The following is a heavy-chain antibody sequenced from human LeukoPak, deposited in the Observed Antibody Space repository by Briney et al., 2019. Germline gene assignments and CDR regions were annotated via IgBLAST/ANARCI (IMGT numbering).Heavy chain of an antibody. CDR2: ISYEGNNK. D-gene: IGHD5-18*01. J-gene: IGHJ4*02. CDR1: GFTFSSYG. Sequence: GGSLRLSCAASGFTFSSYGMHWVRQAPGKGLEGVAVISYEGNNKYYADSVKGRFTISRDNYKNTLYLQMNSLRAEDTAVYYCARDPSKYSYGYFDYWGQGTLVTVSS. CDR3: ARDPSKYSYGYFDY. V-gene: IGHV3-30*19.